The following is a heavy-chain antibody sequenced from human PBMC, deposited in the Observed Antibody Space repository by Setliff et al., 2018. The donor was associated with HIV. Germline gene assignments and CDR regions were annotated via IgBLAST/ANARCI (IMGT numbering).Heavy chain of an antibody. D-gene: IGHD5-18*01. V-gene: IGHV3-49*04. Sequence: GGSLRLSCTPSGFTFGDYAMSWARQAPGKGLEWVGLIRSEAYGGTTEYAASVKGRFTISRDDSKNSLYLQMNSLKTEDTAVYYCTRVGRGYSYSTEFDYWGQGTLVTVSS. J-gene: IGHJ4*02. CDR1: GFTFGDYA. CDR3: TRVGRGYSYSTEFDY. CDR2: IRSEAYGGTT.